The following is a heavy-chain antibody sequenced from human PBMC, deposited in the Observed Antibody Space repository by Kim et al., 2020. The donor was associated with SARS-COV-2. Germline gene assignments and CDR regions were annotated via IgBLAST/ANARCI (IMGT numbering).Heavy chain of an antibody. Sequence: GGSLRLSCSASGFTFSSYAMHWVRQAPGKGLEYVSAISSNGGSTYYADSVKGRFTISRDNSKNTLYLQMSSLRAEDTAVYYCVKERERWYNAFDIWGQGTMVTVSS. J-gene: IGHJ3*02. CDR1: GFTFSSYA. CDR2: ISSNGGST. V-gene: IGHV3-64D*06. CDR3: VKERERWYNAFDI. D-gene: IGHD1-1*01.